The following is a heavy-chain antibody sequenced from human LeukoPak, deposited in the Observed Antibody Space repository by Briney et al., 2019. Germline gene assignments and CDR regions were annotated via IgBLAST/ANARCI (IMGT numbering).Heavy chain of an antibody. CDR1: GFTFSNAW. CDR3: TTDPSAEYCSSTSCYAGTDAFDI. J-gene: IGHJ3*02. D-gene: IGHD2-2*01. V-gene: IGHV3-15*01. CDR2: IKSKTDGGTT. Sequence: GGSLRLSCAASGFTFSNAWMSWVRQAPGKGLEWVGRIKSKTDGGTTDYAAPVKGRFTISRDDSKNTLYLQMNSLKTEDTAVYYCTTDPSAEYCSSTSCYAGTDAFDIWGQGTMVTVSS.